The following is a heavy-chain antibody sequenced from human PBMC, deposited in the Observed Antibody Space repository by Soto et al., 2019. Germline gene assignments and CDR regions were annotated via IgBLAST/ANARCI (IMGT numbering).Heavy chain of an antibody. V-gene: IGHV4-59*01. Sequence: PSETLSLTCTVSGGSISSYYWSWIRQPPGKGLEWIGYIYYSGSTNYNPSLKSRVTISVDTSKNQFSLKLSSVTAADTAVYYCARTDTAMVTGPNYYYYMDVWGKGTTVT. D-gene: IGHD5-18*01. CDR2: IYYSGST. CDR1: GGSISSYY. CDR3: ARTDTAMVTGPNYYYYMDV. J-gene: IGHJ6*03.